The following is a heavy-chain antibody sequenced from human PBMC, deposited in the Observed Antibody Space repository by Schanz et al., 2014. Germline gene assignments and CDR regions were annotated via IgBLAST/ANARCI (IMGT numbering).Heavy chain of an antibody. CDR3: ARNRGSGGQNWYFDL. J-gene: IGHJ2*01. V-gene: IGHV3-9*01. CDR2: ISWNSGTI. D-gene: IGHD3-3*01. CDR1: GFTFDKYA. Sequence: EVQLLESGGGLVQPGGSLRLSCAASGFTFDKYAMHWVRQAPGKGLEWVSVISWNSGTIGYADSVKGRFTISRDNAKNSLYLQMNSLRAEDTAVYYCARNRGSGGQNWYFDLWGRGTLVTVSS.